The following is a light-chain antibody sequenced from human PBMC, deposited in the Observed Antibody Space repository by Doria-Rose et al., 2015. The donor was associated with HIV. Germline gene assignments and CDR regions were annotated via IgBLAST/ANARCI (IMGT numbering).Light chain of an antibody. V-gene: IGLV3-21*02. Sequence: VAPGQTARITCGGNNIGSKSVHWYQHKPGQAPVLVVSDDSDRPSGIPERFSGSNSGNTATLTISRVEAGDEADYYCQVWDSSSDHPGVFGTGTEVTVL. CDR2: DDS. J-gene: IGLJ1*01. CDR3: QVWDSSSDHPGV. CDR1: NIGSKS.